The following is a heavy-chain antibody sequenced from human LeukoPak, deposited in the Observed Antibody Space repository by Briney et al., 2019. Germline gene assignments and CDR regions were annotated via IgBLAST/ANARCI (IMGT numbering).Heavy chain of an antibody. V-gene: IGHV4-34*01. CDR3: AGWQCSGANCYPHGMDV. CDR2: IHHSGGA. Sequence: SETLSLTCAVYGGSFSGYYWSWIRQPPGKGLEWIGEIHHSGGAEYNPSLKGRVTMSVDTSKNRFSLKLISVTAADTAVYYCAGWQCSGANCYPHGMDVWGQGTTVTVSS. CDR1: GGSFSGYY. D-gene: IGHD2-15*01. J-gene: IGHJ6*02.